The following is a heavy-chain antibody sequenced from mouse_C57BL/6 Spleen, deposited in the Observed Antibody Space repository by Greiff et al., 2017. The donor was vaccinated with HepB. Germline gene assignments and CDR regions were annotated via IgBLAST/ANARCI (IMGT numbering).Heavy chain of an antibody. Sequence: EVQLVESGGGLVKPGGSLKLSCAASGFTFSSYAMSWVRQTPEKRLEWVATISDGGSYTYYPDNVKGRFTISRDNAKNNLYLQMSHLKSEDTAMYYCARDYLRYQAWFAYWGQGTLVTVSA. CDR2: ISDGGSYT. CDR1: GFTFSSYA. J-gene: IGHJ3*01. D-gene: IGHD1-1*01. CDR3: ARDYLRYQAWFAY. V-gene: IGHV5-4*01.